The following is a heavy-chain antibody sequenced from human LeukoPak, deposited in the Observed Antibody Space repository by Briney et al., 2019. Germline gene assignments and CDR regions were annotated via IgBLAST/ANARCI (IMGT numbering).Heavy chain of an antibody. CDR1: GGTFSSYA. V-gene: IGHV1-69*05. CDR2: SIPIFGTA. J-gene: IGHJ5*02. Sequence: SVKVSCKASGGTFSSYAISWVRQAPGQGLEWMGGSIPIFGTANYAQKFQGRVTITTDESTSTAYMELSSLRSEDTAVYYCATTGPPYCSSTSCHQGWFNPWGQGTLVTVSS. CDR3: ATTGPPYCSSTSCHQGWFNP. D-gene: IGHD2-2*01.